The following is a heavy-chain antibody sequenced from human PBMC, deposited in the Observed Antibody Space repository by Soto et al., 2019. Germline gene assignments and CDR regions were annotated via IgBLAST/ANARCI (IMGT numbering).Heavy chain of an antibody. CDR1: GGSINDFY. CDR2: IYYSGRA. D-gene: IGHD6-6*01. J-gene: IGHJ4*02. CDR3: ARVGGVAARTFDY. V-gene: IGHV4-59*01. Sequence: SETLSLTCTVSGGSINDFYWSWIRQPPGKGLEWIGYIYYSGRADYNPSLKGRVTISVDTSKNQFSLKLRSVTAADTAVYYCARVGGVAARTFDYWGQGTLVTVSS.